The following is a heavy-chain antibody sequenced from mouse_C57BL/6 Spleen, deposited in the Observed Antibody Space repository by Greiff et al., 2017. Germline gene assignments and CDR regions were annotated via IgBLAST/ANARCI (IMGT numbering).Heavy chain of an antibody. CDR1: GYTFPSYW. V-gene: IGHV1-64*01. CDR2: IHPNSGST. Sequence: QVQLQQPGAELVKPGASVKLSCKASGYTFPSYWMHWVKQRPGQGLEWIGMIHPNSGSTNYNEKFKSKATLTVDKSSSTAYMQLSSLTSEDSAVYYCARGGYYGSSYAMDYWGQGTSVTVSS. J-gene: IGHJ4*01. D-gene: IGHD1-1*01. CDR3: ARGGYYGSSYAMDY.